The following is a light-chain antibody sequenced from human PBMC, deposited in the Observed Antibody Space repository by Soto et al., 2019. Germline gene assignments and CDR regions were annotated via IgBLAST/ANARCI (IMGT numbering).Light chain of an antibody. J-gene: IGKJ1*01. Sequence: DIQMTQSPSSLSASVGDRVTITCRASQGVSHNLAWFHQKPGKVPKVLIYTASTLHSGVPSRFGGSGSGTDFTLTISSLQPEDVGTYYCQEYYSAPWSFGQGTRVEI. CDR2: TAS. CDR1: QGVSHN. V-gene: IGKV1-27*01. CDR3: QEYYSAPWS.